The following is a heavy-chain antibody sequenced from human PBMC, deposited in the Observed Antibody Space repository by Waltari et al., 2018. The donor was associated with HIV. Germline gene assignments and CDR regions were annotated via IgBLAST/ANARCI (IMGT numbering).Heavy chain of an antibody. CDR1: DYTLTRGYN. Sequence: QVPLQESGPGLVKSPETLSLPCSVSDYTLTRGYNWGWIWQSPGRGLDWIGSISHSGTTVYSPSLKSRIPLFRNTSKNQFFLKLTSATAADTAVYYCASTYYDLLEGWYFDFWGQGRLVTVSS. CDR2: ISHSGTT. V-gene: IGHV4-38-2*02. J-gene: IGHJ4*02. CDR3: ASTYYDLLEGWYFDF. D-gene: IGHD3-3*01.